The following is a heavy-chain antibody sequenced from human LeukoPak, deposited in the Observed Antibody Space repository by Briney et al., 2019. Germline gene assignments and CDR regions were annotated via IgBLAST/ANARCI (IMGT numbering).Heavy chain of an antibody. CDR2: VIPIFGTA. J-gene: IGHJ3*02. V-gene: IGHV1-69*13. Sequence: ASVKVSCKASGYTSTGYYMHRVRPAPGQGLQWMGGVIPIFGTANYAQKFQSRDTITADESTSTAYMELSSLRSEDTAVYYCSVVVAAGYLFDIWGQGTMVTVSS. D-gene: IGHD2-15*01. CDR3: SVVVAAGYLFDI. CDR1: GYTSTGYY.